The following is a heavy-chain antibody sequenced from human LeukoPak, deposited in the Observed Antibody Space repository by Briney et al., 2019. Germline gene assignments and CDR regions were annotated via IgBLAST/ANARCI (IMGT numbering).Heavy chain of an antibody. Sequence: PGGSLKLSCAASGFTFSSYWMSWIRQAPGKGLEWVANIKKDGSERYFVDSVKGRFTISRDNAKTSLYLQMISLRADDTAVYYCARESGAGPFDYWAREPWSPSPQ. V-gene: IGHV3-7*01. J-gene: IGHJ4*02. CDR3: ARESGAGPFDY. CDR2: IKKDGSER. D-gene: IGHD3-10*01. CDR1: GFTFSSYW.